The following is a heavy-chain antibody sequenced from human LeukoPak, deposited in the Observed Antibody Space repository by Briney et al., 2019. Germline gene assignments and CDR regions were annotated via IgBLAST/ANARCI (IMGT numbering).Heavy chain of an antibody. V-gene: IGHV4-39*02. Sequence: SQTLSLTCTVSGGSISSSSYYWGWIRQPPGKGLEWIGSIYYSGSTYYNPSLKSRVTISVDTSKNQFSLKLSSVTAADTAVYYCAREVAGTPGAFDIWGQGTMVTVSS. D-gene: IGHD6-19*01. CDR2: IYYSGST. CDR3: AREVAGTPGAFDI. CDR1: GGSISSSSYY. J-gene: IGHJ3*02.